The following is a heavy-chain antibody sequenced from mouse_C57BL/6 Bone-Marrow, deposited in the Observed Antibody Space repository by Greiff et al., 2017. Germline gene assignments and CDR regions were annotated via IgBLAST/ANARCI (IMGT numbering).Heavy chain of an antibody. CDR3: ARSDYDYEFAY. V-gene: IGHV1-81*01. J-gene: IGHJ3*01. Sequence: QVQLQQSGAELARPGASVKLSCKASGYTFTSYGISWVKQRTGQGLEWIGEIYPRSGNTYYNEKFKGKATLTADKSSSTAYMELRSLTSEDSAVXYCARSDYDYEFAYWGQGTLVTVSA. CDR2: IYPRSGNT. CDR1: GYTFTSYG. D-gene: IGHD2-4*01.